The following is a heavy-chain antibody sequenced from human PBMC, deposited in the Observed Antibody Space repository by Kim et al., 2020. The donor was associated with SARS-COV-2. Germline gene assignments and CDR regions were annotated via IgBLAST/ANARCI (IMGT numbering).Heavy chain of an antibody. CDR3: ARFARYSSSSCWFDP. D-gene: IGHD6-6*01. J-gene: IGHJ5*02. Sequence: PSLKSRVTISVDTSKNQFSLKLSSVTAADTAVYYCARFARYSSSSCWFDPWGQGTLVTVSS. V-gene: IGHV4-34*01.